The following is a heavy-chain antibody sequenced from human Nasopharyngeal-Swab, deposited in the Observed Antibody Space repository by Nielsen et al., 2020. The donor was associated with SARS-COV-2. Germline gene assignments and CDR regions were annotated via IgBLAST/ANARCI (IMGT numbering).Heavy chain of an antibody. V-gene: IGHV1-8*01. CDR2: ISHNSGFK. D-gene: IGHD3-10*01. CDR1: GYTFTDFD. Sequence: ASVKVSCKASGYTFTDFDVNWVRQATGQGLEWMGWISHNSGFKGYEEKFEGRVTMTRNIATNTVYLELTSLGFEDTAVYYCARGLGAPSSVWHWGPGTQVTVSS. J-gene: IGHJ1*01. CDR3: ARGLGAPSSVWH.